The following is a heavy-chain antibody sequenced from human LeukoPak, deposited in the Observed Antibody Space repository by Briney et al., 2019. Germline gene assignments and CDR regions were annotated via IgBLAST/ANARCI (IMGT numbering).Heavy chain of an antibody. CDR2: IKNENRGRTT. Sequence: PGGSLRLSCAASGFIFRNAGMHWVRRVPGEGLEWVGRIKNENRGRTTNYIAPVQGRFTISRDDSRNTLYLEMDSLKTEDTAVYYCVTDGGLLPYYFTYWGQGTLVTVSS. V-gene: IGHV3-15*01. J-gene: IGHJ1*01. D-gene: IGHD3-10*01. CDR1: GFIFRNAG. CDR3: VTDGGLLPYYFTY.